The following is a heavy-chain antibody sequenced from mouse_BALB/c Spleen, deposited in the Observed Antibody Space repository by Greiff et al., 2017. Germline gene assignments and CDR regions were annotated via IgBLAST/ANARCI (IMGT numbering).Heavy chain of an antibody. D-gene: IGHD2-4*01. CDR3: ARDYDYDFDY. J-gene: IGHJ2*01. CDR1: GFTFSSYG. V-gene: IGHV5-6-3*01. Sequence: EVNVVESGGGLVQPGGSLKLSCAASGFTFSSYGMSWVRQTPDKRLELVATINSNGGSTYYPDSVKGRFTISRDNAKNTLYLQMSSLKSEDTAMYYCARDYDYDFDYWGQGTTLTVSS. CDR2: INSNGGST.